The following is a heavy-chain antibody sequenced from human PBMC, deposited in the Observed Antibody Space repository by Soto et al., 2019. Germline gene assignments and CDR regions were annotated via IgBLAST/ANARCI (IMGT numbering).Heavy chain of an antibody. CDR2: ISAGGRSI. Sequence: GGSLRLSCAASGFSFTSYTMNWVRQAPGKGLEWVASISAGGRSIYYADSLKGRSTVSRDNAKSSLHLQMNSLRAEDTAVYYCARSTPGNPFDIWGQGTMVTVSS. CDR3: ARSTPGNPFDI. V-gene: IGHV3-21*01. CDR1: GFSFTSYT. D-gene: IGHD3-10*01. J-gene: IGHJ3*02.